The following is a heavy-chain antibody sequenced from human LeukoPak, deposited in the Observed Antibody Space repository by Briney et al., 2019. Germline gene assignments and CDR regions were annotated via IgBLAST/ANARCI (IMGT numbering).Heavy chain of an antibody. J-gene: IGHJ3*01. Sequence: GGSLRLSCAASGFTFSSHWMHWVRQAPGKGLVWVSRINPAGSDTRYADSVKSRFTISRDNAKNTLYLQMNSLGGEDTAVYYCARDRTDDSGANHHPMSDLWGQGTMVTVSS. CDR3: ARDRTDDSGANHHPMSDL. CDR2: INPAGSDT. V-gene: IGHV3-74*01. D-gene: IGHD3-10*01. CDR1: GFTFSSHW.